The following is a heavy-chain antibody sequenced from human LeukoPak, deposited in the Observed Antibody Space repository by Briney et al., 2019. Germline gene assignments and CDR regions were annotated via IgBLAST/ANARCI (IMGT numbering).Heavy chain of an antibody. CDR3: ARLPDFGVSIMDY. CDR1: GYTFTGYY. D-gene: IGHD3-3*01. CDR2: IIPIFGTA. Sequence: SVKVSCKASGYTFTGYYMHWVRQAPGQGLEWMGGIIPIFGTANYAQKFQGRVTITADESTSTAYMELSSLRSEDTAVYYCARLPDFGVSIMDYWGQGTLVTVSS. J-gene: IGHJ4*02. V-gene: IGHV1-69*13.